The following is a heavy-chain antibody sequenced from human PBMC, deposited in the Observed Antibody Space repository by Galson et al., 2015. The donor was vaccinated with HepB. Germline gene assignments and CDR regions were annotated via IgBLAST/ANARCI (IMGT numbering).Heavy chain of an antibody. CDR1: GDSIRNNDIY. D-gene: IGHD2-2*01. CDR3: ARRNIDVGVAPPSSYFDY. CDR2: IHYSGSN. V-gene: IGHV4-31*03. J-gene: IGHJ4*02. Sequence: TLSLTCTVSGDSIRNNDIYWSWIRQQPGTGLEWIGYIHYSGSNDYSPSLKSRVTILVDTTKSKFYLNLSSVTAADTAVYYCARRNIDVGVAPPSSYFDYWGQGALVTVSS.